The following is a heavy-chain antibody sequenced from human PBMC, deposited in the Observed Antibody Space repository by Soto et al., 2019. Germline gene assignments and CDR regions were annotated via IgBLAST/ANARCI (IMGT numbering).Heavy chain of an antibody. CDR1: GFTFSSFW. CDR2: ISPDGSEK. V-gene: IGHV3-7*01. J-gene: IGHJ4*02. CDR3: SRSLNS. Sequence: SXRLSCAASGFTFSSFWMDWVLQAPGKGLEWVANISPDGSEKHYVDSVKGRFTISRDNARNSLYLQMSSLTAEDSALYYCSRSLNSWGQGTRVTVSS.